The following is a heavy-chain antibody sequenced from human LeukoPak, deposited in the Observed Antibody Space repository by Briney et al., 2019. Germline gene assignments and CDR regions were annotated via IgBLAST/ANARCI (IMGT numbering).Heavy chain of an antibody. CDR3: AREGSLYGYHSFDS. CDR2: IKPTKTDGGAP. V-gene: IGHV3-15*01. CDR1: GFTFSDAW. Sequence: GGSLRLSCAASGFTFSDAWMTWVRQAPGKGLEWVGRIKPTKTDGGAPYYATAVEGRITISRDDSTDMMYLQMNNLKTDDTAVYYWAREGSLYGYHSFDSWGQGTLVTVSS. D-gene: IGHD5-18*01. J-gene: IGHJ4*02.